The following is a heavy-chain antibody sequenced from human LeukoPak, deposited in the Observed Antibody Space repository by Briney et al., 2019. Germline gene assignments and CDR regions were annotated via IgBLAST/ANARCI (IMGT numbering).Heavy chain of an antibody. V-gene: IGHV4-38-2*02. D-gene: IGHD3-3*01. CDR3: ARHDVVEWLLNPGAFDI. Sequence: SETLSLTCTVSGYSISSGYYWGWIRQPPGKGLEWIGSIYHSGSTYYNPSLKSRVTISVDTSKNQFSLKLSSVTAADTAVYYCARHDVVEWLLNPGAFDIWGQGTMVTVSS. J-gene: IGHJ3*02. CDR1: GYSISSGYY. CDR2: IYHSGST.